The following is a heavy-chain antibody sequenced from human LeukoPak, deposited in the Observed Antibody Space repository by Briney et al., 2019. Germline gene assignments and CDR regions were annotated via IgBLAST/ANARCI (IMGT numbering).Heavy chain of an antibody. CDR2: FYYSGST. CDR1: GGSISSSSDS. CDR3: ARWATSEYFQH. V-gene: IGHV4-39*01. Sequence: SETLSLTCSVSGGSISSSSDSWGWIRQPPGKGLEWIGIFYYSGSTYYNPSLKSRVTISVDTSKNQFSLKLSSVTAADTAVYYCARWATSEYFQHWGQGTLVTVSS. J-gene: IGHJ1*01. D-gene: IGHD5-24*01.